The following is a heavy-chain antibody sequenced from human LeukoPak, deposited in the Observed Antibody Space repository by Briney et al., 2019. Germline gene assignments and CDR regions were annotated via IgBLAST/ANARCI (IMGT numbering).Heavy chain of an antibody. V-gene: IGHV3-30*02. Sequence: GGSLRLSCAASGFTFISYSIHWVRQAPGKGLEWVAFIRYDGSNKYYADSVKGRFTISRDNSKNTVYLQMNSLRAEDTAVYYCAKDSDDSSGYDYWGQGTLVTVSS. J-gene: IGHJ4*02. D-gene: IGHD3-22*01. CDR1: GFTFISYS. CDR3: AKDSDDSSGYDY. CDR2: IRYDGSNK.